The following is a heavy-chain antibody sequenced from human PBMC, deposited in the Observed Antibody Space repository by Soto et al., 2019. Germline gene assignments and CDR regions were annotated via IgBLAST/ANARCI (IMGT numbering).Heavy chain of an antibody. CDR3: ARGDRGAFDL. CDR1: GFTFSYYW. V-gene: IGHV3-74*01. J-gene: IGHJ3*01. Sequence: EVQLVESGGGLVQPGESLRLSSAASGFTFSYYWMHWVRQAPGKGLVWVSRIHSDGSSTTYADSMKGRFTISRDNARNTLYLQMNSLRAEDTAVYYCARGDRGAFDLWGQGTVVTVSS. CDR2: IHSDGSST. D-gene: IGHD1-26*01.